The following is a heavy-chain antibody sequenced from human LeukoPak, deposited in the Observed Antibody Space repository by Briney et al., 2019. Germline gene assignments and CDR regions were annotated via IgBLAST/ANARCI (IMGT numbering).Heavy chain of an antibody. CDR1: GGSLSSGDYY. CDR3: ARVGSATTVTLIDY. CDR2: IYYSGST. D-gene: IGHD4-17*01. V-gene: IGHV4-30-4*01. J-gene: IGHJ4*02. Sequence: SQTLSLTCTVSGGSLSSGDYYWRWIRQPPGKGLEWIGYIYYSGSTYYNPSLKSRVTISVDTSKNQFSLKLSSVTAADTAVYYCARVGSATTVTLIDYWGQGTLVTVSS.